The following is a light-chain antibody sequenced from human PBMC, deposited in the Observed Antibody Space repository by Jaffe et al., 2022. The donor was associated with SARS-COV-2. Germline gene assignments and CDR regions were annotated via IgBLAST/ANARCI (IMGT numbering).Light chain of an antibody. CDR1: SSDVGSYNL. V-gene: IGLV2-23*01. Sequence: QSALTQPASVSGSPGQSITISCTGTSSDVGSYNLVSWYQQHPGKAPKLMIYEGSKRPSGVSNRFSGSKSGHTASLTISGLQAEDEADYYCCSYAGSRTWVFGGGTKLTVL. CDR2: EGS. J-gene: IGLJ3*02. CDR3: CSYAGSRTWV.